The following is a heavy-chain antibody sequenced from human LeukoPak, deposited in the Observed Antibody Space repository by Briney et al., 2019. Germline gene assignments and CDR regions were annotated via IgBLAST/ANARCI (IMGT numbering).Heavy chain of an antibody. V-gene: IGHV4-30-4*01. Sequence: PSETLSLTCTVSGGSISSGGYYWSWIRQPPGKGLEWIGYIYYSGTTYYNPSLKSRVTISVDTSKNQFSLKLSSVTAADTAVYYCAREGTVTGPFDYWGQGTLVTVSS. J-gene: IGHJ4*02. CDR2: IYYSGTT. CDR1: GGSISSGGYY. CDR3: AREGTVTGPFDY. D-gene: IGHD4-17*01.